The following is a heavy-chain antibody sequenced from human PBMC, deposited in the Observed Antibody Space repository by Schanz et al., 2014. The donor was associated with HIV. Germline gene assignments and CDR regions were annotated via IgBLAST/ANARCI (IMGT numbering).Heavy chain of an antibody. Sequence: EVQLGESGGGLVQPGRSLRLSCAASGFTFDDYAMHWVRQVPGKGLEWVSGITWNSITIDYADSVKGRFTISRDNAKNSLYLQMNSLRPEDTALYYCAKGTFLAADGHDAFDIRGQGTMVTVSS. CDR1: GFTFDDYA. D-gene: IGHD6-13*01. J-gene: IGHJ3*02. CDR2: ITWNSITI. V-gene: IGHV3-9*01. CDR3: AKGTFLAADGHDAFDI.